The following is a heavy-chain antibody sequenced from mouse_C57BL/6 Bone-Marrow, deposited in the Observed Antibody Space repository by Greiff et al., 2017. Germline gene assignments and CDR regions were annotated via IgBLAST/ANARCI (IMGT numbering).Heavy chain of an antibody. CDR3: ARERTYGYDGGVFDY. D-gene: IGHD2-2*01. V-gene: IGHV1-81*01. CDR2: IYPRSGNT. J-gene: IGHJ2*01. CDR1: GYTFTSYG. Sequence: VQLQQSGAELARPGASVKLSCKASGYTFTSYGISWVKQRTGQGLEWIGEIYPRSGNTYYNEKFKGKATLTADKSSSTAYMELRSLTSEDSAVYFCARERTYGYDGGVFDYWGKGTTLTVSS.